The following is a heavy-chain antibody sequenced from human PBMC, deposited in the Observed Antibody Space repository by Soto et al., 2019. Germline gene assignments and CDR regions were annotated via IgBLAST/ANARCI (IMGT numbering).Heavy chain of an antibody. D-gene: IGHD2-2*01. CDR3: AKDKPNVVVPAAADAFDI. V-gene: IGHV3-23*01. Sequence: PGGSLRLSCAASGFTFSSYAMSWVRQAPGKGLEWGSAISGSGGSTYYADSVKGRFNISRDNSKNTLYLQMNSLRAEDTAVYYCAKDKPNVVVPAAADAFDIWGQGTMVTVSS. CDR2: ISGSGGST. CDR1: GFTFSSYA. J-gene: IGHJ3*02.